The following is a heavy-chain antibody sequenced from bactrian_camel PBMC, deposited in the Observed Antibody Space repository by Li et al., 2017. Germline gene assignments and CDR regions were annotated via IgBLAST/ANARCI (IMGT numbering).Heavy chain of an antibody. D-gene: IGHD6*01. J-gene: IGHJ4*01. V-gene: IGHV3S63*01. CDR3: AEGRGSRGEHCYSLNY. CDR2: LASDGSS. Sequence: HVQLVESGGGSVQAGESLKLSCAFDAYTPANVRMAWFRQAPGKEREGVASLASDGSSIYANSLKGRFSISQDSARNTVYLQMNNLQPEGTATYYCAEGRGSRGEHCYSLNYWGQGTQVTVS. CDR1: AYTPANVR.